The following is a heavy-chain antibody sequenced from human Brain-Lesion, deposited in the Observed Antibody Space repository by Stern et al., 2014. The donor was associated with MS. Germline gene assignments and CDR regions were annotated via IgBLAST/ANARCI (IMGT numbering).Heavy chain of an antibody. D-gene: IGHD2/OR15-2a*01. Sequence: EQLVESGGGVVQPGRPLRLSCVASGFTFGSCAMQWVRQAPGKGLAGVAGVSYDGSNKYYADSVKGRFTISRDNSQNTLYMQMSNLRPEDTAVYYCAKDRQYLTYFFDHWGQGSLVTVSS. CDR3: AKDRQYLTYFFDH. J-gene: IGHJ5*02. CDR2: VSYDGSNK. CDR1: GFTFGSCA. V-gene: IGHV3-30*18.